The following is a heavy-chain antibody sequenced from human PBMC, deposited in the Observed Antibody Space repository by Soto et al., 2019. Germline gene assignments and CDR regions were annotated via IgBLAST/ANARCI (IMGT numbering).Heavy chain of an antibody. J-gene: IGHJ4*02. CDR1: GFSISRYW. D-gene: IGHD5-18*01. Sequence: PGGSLRLSCAASGFSISRYWMSWVRQAPGKGLEWVADIKQDGSETYYVDSVKGRFTISRDNAKSSVYLQMTSLRAEDTSLYYCARGGFSYGTGIEHWGQGTLVTVSS. V-gene: IGHV3-7*01. CDR2: IKQDGSET. CDR3: ARGGFSYGTGIEH.